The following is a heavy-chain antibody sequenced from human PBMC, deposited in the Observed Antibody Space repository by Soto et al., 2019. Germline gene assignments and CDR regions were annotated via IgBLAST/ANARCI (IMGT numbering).Heavy chain of an antibody. D-gene: IGHD3-22*01. Sequence: VRLQESGPGLVKPSETLSLTCTVSGGSISSFDWWGWVRQSPGKRLEWIGEIHHGGTTNYNPSLTRRVTMSVAKSKNQFSLGLTSVTAADTAMYFCVRGGSSMIPRWFDPWVPGGLVTVSS. J-gene: IGHJ5*02. CDR1: GGSISSFDW. CDR2: IHHGGTT. CDR3: VRGGSSMIPRWFDP. V-gene: IGHV4-4*02.